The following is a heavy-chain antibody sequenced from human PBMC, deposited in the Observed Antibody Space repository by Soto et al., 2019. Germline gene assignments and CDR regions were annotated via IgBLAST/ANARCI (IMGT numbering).Heavy chain of an antibody. CDR1: GGSISSGGYS. Sequence: PSETLSLTCAVSGGSISSGGYSWSWIRQPPGKGREGIGYIYQSGSTSSNPSLRSRVTISVDRSKNQFSLKLSSVTAADTAVYYCARQLVYYGSGSANWFDPWGQGTLVTVSS. D-gene: IGHD3-10*01. V-gene: IGHV4-30-2*01. CDR3: ARQLVYYGSGSANWFDP. J-gene: IGHJ5*02. CDR2: IYQSGST.